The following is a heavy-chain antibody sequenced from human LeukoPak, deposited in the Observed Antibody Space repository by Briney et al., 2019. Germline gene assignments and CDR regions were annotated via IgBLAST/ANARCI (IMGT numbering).Heavy chain of an antibody. V-gene: IGHV4-59*08. CDR2: IYYSGTT. CDR1: GGSISSYY. D-gene: IGHD2-2*01. CDR3: ATYCSSNRCYFDY. Sequence: SETLSLTCTVYGGSISSYYWSWIRQLPGKGLEWIGYIYYSGTTSYNPSLKSRVTISVDTSKNQFSLKLTSVTAADTAVYYCATYCSSNRCYFDYWGQGTRVTVSS. J-gene: IGHJ4*02.